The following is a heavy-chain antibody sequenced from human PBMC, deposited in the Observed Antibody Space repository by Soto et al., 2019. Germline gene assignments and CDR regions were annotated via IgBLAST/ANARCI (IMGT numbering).Heavy chain of an antibody. CDR2: ISSSSSYI. Sequence: GGSLRLSCAASGFTFSSYSMNWVRQAPGKGLEWVSSISSSSSYIYYADSVKGRFTISRDNAKNSLYLQMNSLRAEDTAVYYCAGFDFWSGYFVSYWGQGTLVTVSS. CDR1: GFTFSSYS. V-gene: IGHV3-21*01. D-gene: IGHD3-3*01. CDR3: AGFDFWSGYFVSY. J-gene: IGHJ4*02.